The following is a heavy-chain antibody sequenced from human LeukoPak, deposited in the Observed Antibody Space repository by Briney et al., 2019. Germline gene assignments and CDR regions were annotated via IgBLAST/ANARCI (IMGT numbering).Heavy chain of an antibody. CDR1: GSTFSSYA. V-gene: IGHV3-30-3*01. CDR2: ISYDGSNK. Sequence: PGGSLRLSCAASGSTFSSYAMHWVRLAPGKGLEWVAVISYDGSNKYYADSVKGRFTISRDNSKNTLYLHMNSLRAEDTAVYYCARFTDNKYYFDYWGQGTLVTVSS. CDR3: ARFTDNKYYFDY. D-gene: IGHD1-14*01. J-gene: IGHJ4*02.